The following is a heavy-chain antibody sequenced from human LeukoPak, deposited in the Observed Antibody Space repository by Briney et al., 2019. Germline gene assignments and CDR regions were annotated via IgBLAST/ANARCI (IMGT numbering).Heavy chain of an antibody. J-gene: IGHJ1*01. CDR3: AKDIRSSWYYFQD. CDR1: GFSFNNYA. Sequence: PGGSLRLSCAASGFSFNNYAMTWVRQAPGKGLEWVSTISGSGDRTYYADSVKGRFTVSRDNSKNTLYVQMNSLRAEDTAVYYCAKDIRSSWYYFQDWGQGTLVTVSS. V-gene: IGHV3-23*01. D-gene: IGHD6-13*01. CDR2: ISGSGDRT.